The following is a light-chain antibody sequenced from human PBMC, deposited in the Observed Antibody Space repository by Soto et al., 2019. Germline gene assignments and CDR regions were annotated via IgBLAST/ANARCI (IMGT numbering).Light chain of an antibody. CDR1: GGAVGGYNY. CDR2: DVS. Sequence: QSALTQPASVSGSLGQSITISCTGTGGAVGGYNYVSWYQQHPGKAPKLMIYDVSNRPSGVSNRFSGSKSGNTASLTISGLQAEDEADYYCSSYTSSSTLVFGGGTKLTVL. CDR3: SSYTSSSTLV. V-gene: IGLV2-14*01. J-gene: IGLJ2*01.